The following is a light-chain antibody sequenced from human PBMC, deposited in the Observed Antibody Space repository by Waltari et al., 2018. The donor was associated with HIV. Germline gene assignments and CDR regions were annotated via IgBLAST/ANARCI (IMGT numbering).Light chain of an antibody. V-gene: IGKV3-20*01. CDR1: QNVSSSY. J-gene: IGKJ2*01. Sequence: EIVLTQSPGTLSLSPGERATLSCRSSQNVSSSYLAWYQQKPGQAPRLLIYGASSRATGIPDRFSGSGSGRDFTLTISRLEPEYFAVYYCQQYGSSPNTFGQGTKLEIK. CDR2: GAS. CDR3: QQYGSSPNT.